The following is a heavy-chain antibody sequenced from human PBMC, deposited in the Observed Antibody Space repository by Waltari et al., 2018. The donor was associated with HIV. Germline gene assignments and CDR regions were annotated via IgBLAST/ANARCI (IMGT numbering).Heavy chain of an antibody. J-gene: IGHJ4*02. V-gene: IGHV1-8*02. CDR3: ARNGVRGDRYFDY. CDR2: MNPNSANT. D-gene: IGHD3-16*01. Sequence: QVQLVQCGAEVKKPGASVKVSCKASGYTFSSYDLNSVGQGPGQGLEWMGWMNPNSANTGYAQSFQGRVTMTRNTSIGTAYMELSSLRSEDTAVYYCARNGVRGDRYFDYWGQGTLVTVSS. CDR1: GYTFSSYD.